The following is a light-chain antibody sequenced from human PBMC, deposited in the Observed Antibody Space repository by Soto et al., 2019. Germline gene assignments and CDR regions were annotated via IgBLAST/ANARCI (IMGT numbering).Light chain of an antibody. Sequence: QSALTQPPSASGSPGQSVTISCTGPRSDIGGDNYVSWYQQHPGKAPKLMIYEVNKRPSGVPDRFSGSKSGNTASLTVSGLQAEDEADYYCSSYAGSSNVFGTGTKVTVL. CDR2: EVN. CDR1: RSDIGGDNY. V-gene: IGLV2-8*01. J-gene: IGLJ1*01. CDR3: SSYAGSSNV.